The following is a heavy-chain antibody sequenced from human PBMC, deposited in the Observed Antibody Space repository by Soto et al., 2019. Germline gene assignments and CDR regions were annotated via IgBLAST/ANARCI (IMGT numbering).Heavy chain of an antibody. CDR3: ARGGELHYYYYYGMDV. CDR2: INPNSGGT. Sequence: ASVKVSCKASGYTFTGYYMPWVRQAPGQGLEWMGWINPNSGGTTYAQKFQGRVTMTRDTSISTAYMELSRLRSDDTAVYCRARGGELHYYYYYGMDVWGKGTTGTVSS. D-gene: IGHD1-26*01. J-gene: IGHJ6*04. CDR1: GYTFTGYY. V-gene: IGHV1-2*02.